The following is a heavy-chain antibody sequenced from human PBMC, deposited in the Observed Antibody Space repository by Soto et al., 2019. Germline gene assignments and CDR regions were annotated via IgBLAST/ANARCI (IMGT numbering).Heavy chain of an antibody. CDR1: GYTLTELS. CDR2: FDPEDGET. Sequence: GASVKVSCKVSGYTLTELSMHWVRQAPGKRLEWMGGFDPEDGETIYAQKFQGRVTMTEDTSTDTAYMELSSLRSEDTAVYYCATGVSYGSGSYFTWFDPWGQGTLVTVSS. V-gene: IGHV1-24*01. CDR3: ATGVSYGSGSYFTWFDP. J-gene: IGHJ5*02. D-gene: IGHD3-10*01.